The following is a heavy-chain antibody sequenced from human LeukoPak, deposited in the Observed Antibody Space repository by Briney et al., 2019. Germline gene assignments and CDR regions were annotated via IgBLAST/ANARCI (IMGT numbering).Heavy chain of an antibody. J-gene: IGHJ5*02. V-gene: IGHV4-38-2*02. CDR2: IYYSGST. Sequence: SETLSLTCTVSGYSISSGYYWGWIRQPPGKGLEWIGSIYYSGSTYYNPSLKSRVTISVDTSKNQFSLKLSSVTAADTAVYYCARDNRNYGDYWFDPWGQGTLVTVSS. CDR3: ARDNRNYGDYWFDP. CDR1: GYSISSGYY. D-gene: IGHD4-17*01.